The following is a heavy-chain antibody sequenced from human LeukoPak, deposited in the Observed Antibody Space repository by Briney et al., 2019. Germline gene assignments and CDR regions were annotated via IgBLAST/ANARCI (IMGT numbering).Heavy chain of an antibody. CDR2: ISYDGSNK. D-gene: IGHD6-19*01. Sequence: GGSLRLSCAAPGFIFNNYALHWVRQAPGKGLEWVAVISYDGSNKDYADSVKGRFTISRDNSKNTLYLQMNSLRAEDTAVYYCARGSGWWAYYYYYYMDVWGKGTTVTVSS. CDR3: ARGSGWWAYYYYYYMDV. V-gene: IGHV3-30*04. J-gene: IGHJ6*03. CDR1: GFIFNNYA.